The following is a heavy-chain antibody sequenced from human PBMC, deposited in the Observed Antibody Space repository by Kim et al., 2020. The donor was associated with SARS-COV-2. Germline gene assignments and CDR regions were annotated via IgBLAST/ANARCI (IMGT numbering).Heavy chain of an antibody. V-gene: IGHV4-39*01. J-gene: IGHJ3*02. Sequence: SETLSLTCTVSGGSISSSSYYWGWIRQPPGKGLEWIGSIYYSGSTYDNPALKRRVTISVDTTKNQFSLKLSSVTAADTAVYYCASHALGTPGRQKCDILTGYSSDASDIWGQRTMVTASP. CDR1: GGSISSSSYY. D-gene: IGHD3-9*01. CDR2: IYYSGST. CDR3: ASHALGTPGRQKCDILTGYSSDASDI.